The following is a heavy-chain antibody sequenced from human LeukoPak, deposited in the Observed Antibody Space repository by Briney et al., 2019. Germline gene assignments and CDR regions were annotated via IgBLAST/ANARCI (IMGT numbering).Heavy chain of an antibody. D-gene: IGHD6-19*01. CDR3: ARAVYSSGWYKDY. CDR1: GYSISSGYY. CDR2: IYHSGST. V-gene: IGHV4-38-2*01. Sequence: PSESLSLTCAVAGYSISSGYYGGWIRKPPGKGLGWMGRIYHSGSTSYNPSLKSRVTISVDTSKTQCSLKLSSVTAADTAVYYCARAVYSSGWYKDYWGQGTLVTVSS. J-gene: IGHJ4*02.